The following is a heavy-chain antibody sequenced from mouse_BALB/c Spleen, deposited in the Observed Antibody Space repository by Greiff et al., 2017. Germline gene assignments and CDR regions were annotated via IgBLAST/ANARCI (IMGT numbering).Heavy chain of an antibody. CDR1: GYTFTDYE. D-gene: IGHD2-4*01. J-gene: IGHJ3*01. CDR2: IDPETGGT. CDR3: TRVYYDYERFAY. Sequence: LVESGAELVRPGASVTLSCKASGYTFTDYEMHWVKQTPVHGLEWIGAIDPETGGTAYNQKFKGKATLTADKSSSTAYMELRSLTSEDSAVYYCTRVYYDYERFAYWGQGTLVTVSA. V-gene: IGHV1-15*01.